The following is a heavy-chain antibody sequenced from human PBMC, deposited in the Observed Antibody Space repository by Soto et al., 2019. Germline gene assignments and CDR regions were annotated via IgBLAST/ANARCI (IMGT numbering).Heavy chain of an antibody. CDR3: ARAPRVSGSSQTRPDF. V-gene: IGHV4-34*01. CDR1: SGSFSCYY. J-gene: IGHJ4*02. CDR2: ISQSGNT. D-gene: IGHD6-6*01. Sequence: SETLSLTCSIYSGSFSCYYWSWIRQPPGKGLEWIGEISQSGNTNYSPSLKSRVSISIDTSKKQFSLNLASVSAADTAVYYCARAPRVSGSSQTRPDFWGQGTLVTVSS.